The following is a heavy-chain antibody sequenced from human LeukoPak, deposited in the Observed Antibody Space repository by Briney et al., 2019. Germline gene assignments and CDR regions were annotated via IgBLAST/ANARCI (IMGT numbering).Heavy chain of an antibody. CDR2: IIPILGIA. J-gene: IGHJ4*02. V-gene: IGHV1-69*04. CDR3: ASGYYYDSSGYYYPHYFDY. CDR1: GGTFSSYA. Sequence: SVNVSCKASGGTFSSYAISWVRQAPGQGLEWMGRIIPILGIANYAQEFQGRVTITADKSTSTAYMELSSLRSEDTAVYYCASGYYYDSSGYYYPHYFDYWGQGTLVTVSS. D-gene: IGHD3-22*01.